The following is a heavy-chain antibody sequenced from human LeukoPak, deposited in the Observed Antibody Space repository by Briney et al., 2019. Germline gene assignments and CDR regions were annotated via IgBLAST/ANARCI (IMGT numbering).Heavy chain of an antibody. CDR1: RFTFSSYW. CDR3: ARGLAARTVY. J-gene: IGHJ4*02. V-gene: IGHV3-7*03. CDR2: IKQDGSEK. Sequence: GGSLRLSCAASRFTFSSYWMSWVRQAPGKGLEWVANIKQDGSEKYYVDSVKGRFTISRDNAKNSLYLQMNSLRAEDTAVYYCARGLAARTVYWGQGTLVTVSS. D-gene: IGHD6-6*01.